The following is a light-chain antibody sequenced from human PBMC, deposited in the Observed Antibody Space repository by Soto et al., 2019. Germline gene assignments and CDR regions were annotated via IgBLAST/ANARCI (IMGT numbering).Light chain of an antibody. CDR1: QSVSSNY. J-gene: IGKJ5*01. CDR3: QQRSSWPIT. Sequence: EIVLTQSPGTLSLSPGERATLSCRASQSVSSNYLAWYQQKPGQAPRLLIYGASTRATGIPARFSGSGSGADFTLTISSLEPEDFAVYYCQQRSSWPITFGQGTRLEI. CDR2: GAS. V-gene: IGKV3D-20*02.